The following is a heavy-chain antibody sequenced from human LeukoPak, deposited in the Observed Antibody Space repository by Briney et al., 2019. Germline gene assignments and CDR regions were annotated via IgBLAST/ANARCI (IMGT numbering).Heavy chain of an antibody. J-gene: IGHJ4*02. CDR2: IVVGSGNA. D-gene: IGHD1-26*01. CDR3: AALVGAIGLDY. V-gene: IGHV1-58*01. Sequence: SVKVSCKASGFTFTSSAVQWVRQARGQRLEWIGWIVVGSGNANYAQKFQEGVTITRDMSTSTAYMELSSLRSEDTAVYYCAALVGAIGLDYWGQGTLVTVSS. CDR1: GFTFTSSA.